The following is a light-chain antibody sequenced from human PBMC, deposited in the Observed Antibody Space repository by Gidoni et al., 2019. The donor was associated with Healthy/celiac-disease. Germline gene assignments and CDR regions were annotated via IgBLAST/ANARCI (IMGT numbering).Light chain of an antibody. CDR2: GAS. V-gene: IGKV3-20*01. CDR1: QSVSSSY. CDR3: QQYGSSSIT. J-gene: IGKJ5*01. Sequence: EIVLTQSPGTLSLSPGERATLSCRASQSVSSSYLAVYQQKPGQAPRLLIYGASSRATGIPDRFSGSGSGTDFTLTISRLEPEDFAVYYCQQYGSSSITFGQGTRLEIK.